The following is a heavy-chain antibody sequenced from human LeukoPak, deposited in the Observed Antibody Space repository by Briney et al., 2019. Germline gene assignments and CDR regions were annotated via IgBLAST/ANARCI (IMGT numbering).Heavy chain of an antibody. V-gene: IGHV4-61*01. CDR2: IYYSGST. J-gene: IGHJ6*02. D-gene: IGHD2-21*02. CDR1: GGSVSSGSYY. Sequence: SETLSLTCTVSGGSVSSGSYYWSWIRQPPGKGLEWIGYIYYSGSTNYNPSLKSRVTISVDTSKNQFSLKLSSVTAADTAVYYCARGTRCGGDCLYYYYGMDVWGQGTTVTVSS. CDR3: ARGTRCGGDCLYYYYGMDV.